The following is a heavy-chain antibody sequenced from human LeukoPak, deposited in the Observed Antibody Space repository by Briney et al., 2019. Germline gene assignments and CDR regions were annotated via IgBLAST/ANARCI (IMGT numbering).Heavy chain of an antibody. CDR2: IYPGGSDT. Sequence: GESLKISCKCCGYIFTSYWIGWVRQLPGKGLEWMGIIYPGGSDTRYRPSFQGQVTITADKSISTAYLQWSSLKASDTAMYYCARRGAAAGRDNWFDPWGQRTLVTVSS. J-gene: IGHJ5*02. V-gene: IGHV5-51*01. D-gene: IGHD6-13*01. CDR3: ARRGAAAGRDNWFDP. CDR1: GYIFTSYW.